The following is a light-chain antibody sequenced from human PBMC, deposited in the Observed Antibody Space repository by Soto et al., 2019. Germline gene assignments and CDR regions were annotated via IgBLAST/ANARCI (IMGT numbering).Light chain of an antibody. V-gene: IGLV2-8*01. CDR2: EVS. CDR1: SSNVGNNY. CDR3: SSYAGSNNLV. Sequence: QSVLTQPPSLSAAPGQKVTISCSGSSSNVGNNYVSWYQQVPGTAPKLMIYEVSKRPSGVPDRFSGSKSGNTASLTVSGLQAEDEADYYCSSYAGSNNLVFGGGTKLTVL. J-gene: IGLJ2*01.